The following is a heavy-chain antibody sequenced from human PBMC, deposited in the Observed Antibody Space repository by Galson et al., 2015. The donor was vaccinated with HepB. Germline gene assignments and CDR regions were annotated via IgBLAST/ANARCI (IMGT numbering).Heavy chain of an antibody. CDR1: GFTFSSYE. CDR2: ISSSGSTT. Sequence: SLRLSCAATGFTFSSYEMNWVRQAPGKGLEWVSYISSSGSTTYYADSVKGRFTISRDNAKNSVFLEMNSLRADDSAVYYCAREGIEWELRYVDYWCQGSLVTVSS. D-gene: IGHD1-26*01. CDR3: AREGIEWELRYVDY. V-gene: IGHV3-48*03. J-gene: IGHJ4*02.